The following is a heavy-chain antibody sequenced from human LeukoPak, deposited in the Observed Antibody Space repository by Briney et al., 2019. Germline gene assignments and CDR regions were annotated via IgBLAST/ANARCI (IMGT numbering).Heavy chain of an antibody. CDR3: ARGSGSWGGSFDY. D-gene: IGHD1-26*01. CDR1: GYTFASYG. CDR2: MNPNSGNT. Sequence: GASVKVSCKASGYTFASYGISWVRQAPGQGLEWMGWMNPNSGNTGYAQKFQGRVTMTRNTSISTAYMELSSLRSEDTAVYYCARGSGSWGGSFDYWGQGTLVTVSS. V-gene: IGHV1-8*02. J-gene: IGHJ4*02.